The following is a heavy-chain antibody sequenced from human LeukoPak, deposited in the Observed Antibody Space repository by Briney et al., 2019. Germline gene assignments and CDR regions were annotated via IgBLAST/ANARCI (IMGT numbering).Heavy chain of an antibody. D-gene: IGHD1-1*01. CDR3: ASHTTGTTLSFAFDI. V-gene: IGHV1-69*01. Sequence: SVKVPCKASGGTFSSYAISWVRQAPGQGLEWMGGIIPIFGTANYAQKFQGRVTITADESTSTAYMELSSLRSEDTAVYYCASHTTGTTLSFAFDIWGQGTMVTVSS. CDR2: IIPIFGTA. J-gene: IGHJ3*02. CDR1: GGTFSSYA.